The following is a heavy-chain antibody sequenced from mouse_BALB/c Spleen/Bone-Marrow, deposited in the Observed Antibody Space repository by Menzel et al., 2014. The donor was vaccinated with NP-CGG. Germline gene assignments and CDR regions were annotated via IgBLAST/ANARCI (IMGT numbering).Heavy chain of an antibody. J-gene: IGHJ4*01. Sequence: EVQLVESGGGLVQPGGSLKLSCAASGFTFSYYTMSWVRQTPEKRLEWVAYISNGGSTTYHPDPVKGRFTISRDNAKNPRYRQRSSLKAEDTAMYYCARDGYDVGGALDYWGQGTSVTVSS. V-gene: IGHV5-12-2*01. D-gene: IGHD2-2*01. CDR3: ARDGYDVGGALDY. CDR1: GFTFSYYT. CDR2: ISNGGSTT.